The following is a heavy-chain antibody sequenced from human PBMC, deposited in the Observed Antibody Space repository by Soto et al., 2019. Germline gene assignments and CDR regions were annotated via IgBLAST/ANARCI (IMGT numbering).Heavy chain of an antibody. CDR1: GGSIYTYY. J-gene: IGHJ5*02. CDR3: ARVPVLLWFGELLHWFDP. Sequence: KPSETLSLTCSVSGGSIYTYYWNWIRQSPGKGLEWIGYISDGGSTNYNPSLKSRVTISVDTSKNQFSLKLSSVTAADTAVYYCARVPVLLWFGELLHWFDPWGQGTLVTVSS. D-gene: IGHD3-10*01. V-gene: IGHV4-59*01. CDR2: ISDGGST.